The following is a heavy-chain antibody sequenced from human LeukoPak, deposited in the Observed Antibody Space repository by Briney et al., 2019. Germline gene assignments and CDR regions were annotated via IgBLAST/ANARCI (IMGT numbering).Heavy chain of an antibody. CDR2: IIPIFGTA. V-gene: IGHV1-69*13. J-gene: IGHJ4*02. D-gene: IGHD3-3*01. CDR3: AARPPIFGVVTEFDY. CDR1: GGTFSSYA. Sequence: GASVKVSCKASGGTFSSYAISWVRQAPGQGLEWMGGIIPIFGTANYAQKFQGRVTITADESTSTAYMELSSLRSEDTAVYYCAARPPIFGVVTEFDYWGQGTLVTVSS.